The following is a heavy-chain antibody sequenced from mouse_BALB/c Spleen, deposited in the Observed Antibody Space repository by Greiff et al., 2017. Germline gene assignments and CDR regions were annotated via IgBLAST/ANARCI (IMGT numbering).Heavy chain of an antibody. CDR3: AREWGNYGDAWFAY. V-gene: IGHV2-9*02. CDR1: GFSLTSYG. Sequence: VQVVESGPGLVAPSQSLSITCTVSGFSLTSYGVHWVRQPPGKGLEWLGVIWAGGSTNYNSALMSRLSISKDNSKSQVFLKMNSLQTDDTAMYYCAREWGNYGDAWFAYWGQGTLVTVSA. D-gene: IGHD2-1*01. J-gene: IGHJ3*01. CDR2: IWAGGST.